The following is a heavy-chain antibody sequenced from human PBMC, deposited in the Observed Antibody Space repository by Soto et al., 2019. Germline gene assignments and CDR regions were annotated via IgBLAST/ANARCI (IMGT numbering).Heavy chain of an antibody. CDR1: GGSISSYY. D-gene: IGHD5-18*01. Sequence: SETLSLTCTVSGGSISSYYWSWIRQPPGKGLEWIGYIYYSGSTNYNPSLKSRVTISVDTSKNQFSLKLSSVTAADTAVYYCARGYSYGFSDPWGQGTLVTVPQ. V-gene: IGHV4-59*08. CDR2: IYYSGST. CDR3: ARGYSYGFSDP. J-gene: IGHJ5*02.